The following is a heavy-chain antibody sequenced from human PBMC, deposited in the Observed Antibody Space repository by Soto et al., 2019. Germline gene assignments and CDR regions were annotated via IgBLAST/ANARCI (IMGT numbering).Heavy chain of an antibody. Sequence: SGPTLVNPTQTLTLTCIFAGFSFIADGVGGGGIGQPPGKTLEWLALIYWDDDARYRPSLKSRLTITKDSSKNQVVLTMTHLAPLDTATYYCAYAFGGTSSPNAAFAFWGQGTVVTVSS. D-gene: IGHD3-16*01. CDR1: GFSFIADGVG. V-gene: IGHV2-5*02. CDR3: AYAFGGTSSPNAAFAF. J-gene: IGHJ3*01. CDR2: IYWDDDA.